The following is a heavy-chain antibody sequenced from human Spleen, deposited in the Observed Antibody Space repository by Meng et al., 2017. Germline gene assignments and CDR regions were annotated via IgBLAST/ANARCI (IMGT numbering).Heavy chain of an antibody. D-gene: IGHD6-19*01. CDR1: GGSFSTHT. J-gene: IGHJ4*02. Sequence: QVQLVKSGAEVKQPGYSVKVACKTSGGSFSTHTFSWVRQAPGQGLEWMGGLIAVFDKTKAAPRFQDRVTFTADESTSTAYMELSSLRSDDSALYYCVKHSSDWSLDSWGQGTLVTVSS. V-gene: IGHV1-69*13. CDR3: VKHSSDWSLDS. CDR2: LIAVFDKT.